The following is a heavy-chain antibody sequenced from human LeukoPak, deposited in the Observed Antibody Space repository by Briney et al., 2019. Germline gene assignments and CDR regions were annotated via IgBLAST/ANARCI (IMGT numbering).Heavy chain of an antibody. V-gene: IGHV3-9*01. CDR2: ISWNSGSI. D-gene: IGHD1-26*01. J-gene: IGHJ6*02. CDR1: GFTFDDYA. CDR3: AKDMSVGATGYGLDV. Sequence: PGRSLRLSCAASGFTFDDYAMHWVQQAPGKGLEWVSGISWNSGSIGYADSVKGRFTISRDNAKNSLYLQMNSLRAEDTALYYCAKDMSVGATGYGLDVWGQGTTVTVSS.